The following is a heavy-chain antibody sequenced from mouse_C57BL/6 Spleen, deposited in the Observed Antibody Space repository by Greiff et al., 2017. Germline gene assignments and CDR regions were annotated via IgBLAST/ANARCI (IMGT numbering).Heavy chain of an antibody. CDR2: ISDGGSYT. D-gene: IGHD4-1*01. V-gene: IGHV5-4*01. CDR3: ARESANGGTY. J-gene: IGHJ3*01. Sequence: EVQLMESGGGLVKPGGSLKLPCAASGFTFSSYAMSWVRQTPEKRLEWVATISDGGSYTYYPDNVKGRFTISRDNATNNLYLQMRHLKSEDPAMYYCARESANGGTYWGQGTLVTVSA. CDR1: GFTFSSYA.